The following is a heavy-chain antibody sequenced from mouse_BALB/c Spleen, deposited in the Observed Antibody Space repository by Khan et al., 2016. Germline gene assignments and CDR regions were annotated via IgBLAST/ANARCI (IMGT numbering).Heavy chain of an antibody. CDR1: GFNIKDTY. CDR3: ANGDWYFDV. V-gene: IGHV14-3*02. Sequence: VQLQQSGAELVKPGASVKLSCTASGFNIKDTYMHWVKQRPEQGLEWIGRIDPANGNTKYDPKFQGKATITADTSSNTAYLQLSSLTSEATAVYYCANGDWYFDVWGAGTTVTVSS. CDR2: IDPANGNT. J-gene: IGHJ1*01.